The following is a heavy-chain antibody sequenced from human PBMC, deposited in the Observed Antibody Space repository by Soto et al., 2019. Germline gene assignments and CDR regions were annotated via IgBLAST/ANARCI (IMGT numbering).Heavy chain of an antibody. Sequence: QVQLVQSGTEVKKPGSSVKVSCKVSGGTFSTYVINWVRHAPGQGLEWMGGIVPLFGTADYAQKFQGRVTITADKSTSTAYMELSSLSSEDTAVYYCARMGMTAITMTVSDRRGAFDTWGQGTQVTVSS. CDR3: ARMGMTAITMTVSDRRGAFDT. CDR1: GGTFSTYV. J-gene: IGHJ3*02. D-gene: IGHD2-21*02. V-gene: IGHV1-69*06. CDR2: IVPLFGTA.